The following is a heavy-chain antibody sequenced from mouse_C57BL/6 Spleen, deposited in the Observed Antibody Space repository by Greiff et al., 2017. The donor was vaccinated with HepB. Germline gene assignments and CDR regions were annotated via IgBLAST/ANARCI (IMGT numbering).Heavy chain of an antibody. Sequence: EVKLQQSGGGLVQPKGSLKLSCAASGFSFNTYAMNWVRQAPGKGLEWVARIRSKSNNYATYYADSVKDRFTISRDDSESMLYLQMNNLKTDDTAMYYCVRRDYFDYWGQGTTLTVSS. CDR2: IRSKSNNYAT. CDR1: GFSFNTYA. V-gene: IGHV10-1*01. J-gene: IGHJ2*01. CDR3: VRRDYFDY.